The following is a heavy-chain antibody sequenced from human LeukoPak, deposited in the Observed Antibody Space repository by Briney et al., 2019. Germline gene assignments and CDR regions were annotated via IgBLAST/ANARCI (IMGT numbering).Heavy chain of an antibody. J-gene: IGHJ4*02. V-gene: IGHV3-7*01. CDR3: ARIGYSSSSFDY. CDR2: IKQDGSEK. Sequence: GGSLRLSCAASGFRFTNYWMSWVRQAPGKGLEWVANIKQDGSEKDYVDSMKGRFTISRDNAKNSVYLQVNSLRAEDTAVYYCARIGYSSSSFDYWGQGTLVTVSS. CDR1: GFRFTNYW. D-gene: IGHD6-13*01.